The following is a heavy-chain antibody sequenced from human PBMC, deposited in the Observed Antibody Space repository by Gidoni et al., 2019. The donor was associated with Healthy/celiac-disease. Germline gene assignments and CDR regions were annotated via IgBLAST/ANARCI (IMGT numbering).Heavy chain of an antibody. D-gene: IGHD6-19*01. Sequence: QVTLKESGPVLVKPTETLTLTCTVSGFSIRNARMGVSWIRQPPGKALEWLAHIFSNDEKSYSTSLKSRLTISKDTSKSQVVLTMTNMDPVDTATYYCARILGSGYSSGFFDYWGQGTLVTVSS. CDR3: ARILGSGYSSGFFDY. J-gene: IGHJ4*02. CDR1: GFSIRNARMG. CDR2: IFSNDEK. V-gene: IGHV2-26*01.